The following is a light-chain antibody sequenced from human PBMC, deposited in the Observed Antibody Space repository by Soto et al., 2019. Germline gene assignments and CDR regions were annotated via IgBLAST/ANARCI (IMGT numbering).Light chain of an antibody. J-gene: IGKJ2*01. Sequence: EIVLTQSPGTLSLSPGERATLSCRASQSVSSSYLAWYQQKPGQAPRLLIYGASSRATGIPDRFSGSGSGTDFTLTISRLEREDFAVYYWQQYGSSRTFGQGTKLEIK. CDR2: GAS. CDR1: QSVSSSY. V-gene: IGKV3-20*01. CDR3: QQYGSSRT.